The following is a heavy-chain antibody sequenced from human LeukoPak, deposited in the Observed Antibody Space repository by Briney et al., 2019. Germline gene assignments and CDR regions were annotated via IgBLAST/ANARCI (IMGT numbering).Heavy chain of an antibody. CDR1: GFTVSSNY. V-gene: IGHV3-7*01. J-gene: IGHJ4*02. CDR2: IKQDGSEK. Sequence: PGGSLRLSCVASGFTVSSNYMSWVRQAPGKGLEWVANIKQDGSEKYYVDSVKGRFTISRDNAKNSLYLQMNSLRAEDTAVYYCARAGYYYDSSGYEPDCWGQGTLVTVSS. CDR3: ARAGYYYDSSGYEPDC. D-gene: IGHD3-22*01.